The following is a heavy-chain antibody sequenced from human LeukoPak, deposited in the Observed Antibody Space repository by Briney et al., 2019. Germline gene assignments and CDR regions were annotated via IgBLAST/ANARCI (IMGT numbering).Heavy chain of an antibody. J-gene: IGHJ4*02. CDR3: AKDLPDYGDYIEGY. V-gene: IGHV3-23*01. Sequence: SGGSLRLSCAASGFTFSSFAMSWVPQTPGKGLEWVSTISGSGGTTNYAGSVKGRFTFSRDNSKNMVYLQMSSVRVEGTAVYYCAKDLPDYGDYIEGYWGQGTLVTVSS. D-gene: IGHD4-17*01. CDR1: GFTFSSFA. CDR2: ISGSGGTT.